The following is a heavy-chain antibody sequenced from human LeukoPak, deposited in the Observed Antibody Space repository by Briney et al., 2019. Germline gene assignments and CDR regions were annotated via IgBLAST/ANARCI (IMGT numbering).Heavy chain of an antibody. CDR1: GFTFSSYS. D-gene: IGHD3-22*01. V-gene: IGHV3-21*01. Sequence: GGSLRLSCAAPGFTFSSYSMSWVRQAPGKGLEWVSSISSSSSYIYYADSVKGRFTISRDNAKNSLYLQMNSLRAEDTAVYYCARVTGYYYDSSGYLRPPYYFDYWGQGTLVTVSS. J-gene: IGHJ4*02. CDR3: ARVTGYYYDSSGYLRPPYYFDY. CDR2: ISSSSSYI.